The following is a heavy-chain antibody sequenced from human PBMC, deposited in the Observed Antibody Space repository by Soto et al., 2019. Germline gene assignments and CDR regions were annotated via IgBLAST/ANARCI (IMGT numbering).Heavy chain of an antibody. D-gene: IGHD2-2*01. J-gene: IGHJ4*02. CDR2: IIPMFCTP. V-gene: IGHV1-69*13. CDR3: GRGHDQPPVRLYFHS. Sequence: SGQVSFKASGVSFSNYIVDGVRQSPGQGLEWMGGIIPMFCTPKYAPQFQDRATISADASPGPAYLDLNGLSVDDQGVYYCGRGHDQPPVRLYFHSWGEGPPVNVSS. CDR1: GVSFSNYI.